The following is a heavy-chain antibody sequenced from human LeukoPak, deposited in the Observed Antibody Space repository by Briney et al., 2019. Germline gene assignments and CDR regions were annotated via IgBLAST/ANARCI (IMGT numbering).Heavy chain of an antibody. V-gene: IGHV4-59*01. J-gene: IGHJ3*02. CDR2: IYHTGRT. D-gene: IGHD2-15*01. CDR1: GVSFRSYY. Sequence: KASETLSLTCTVSGVSFRSYYWSWIRQSPGRGLEWVGYIYHTGRTNCNPSLKSRVTISIDTSKNQFSLRLTSVTAADTAVYYCARDSFYPESGGRSSDVFDSWGLGTMVIVSS. CDR3: ARDSFYPESGGRSSDVFDS.